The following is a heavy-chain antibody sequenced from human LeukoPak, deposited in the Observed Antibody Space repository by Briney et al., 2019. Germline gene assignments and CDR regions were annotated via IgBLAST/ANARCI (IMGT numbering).Heavy chain of an antibody. V-gene: IGHV1-2*06. D-gene: IGHD3-22*01. J-gene: IGHJ4*02. CDR2: INPNVGGT. Sequence: GASGKVSCKASGYTFTGYYMHWGPRAPGQGLEWRGRINPNVGGTNYAQKFQRRVTMTRDTSISTAYMELSRLRSDDTAVYCCARFSEYKYYYDSSGYSESALDYWGQGTLVTVSS. CDR1: GYTFTGYY. CDR3: ARFSEYKYYYDSSGYSESALDY.